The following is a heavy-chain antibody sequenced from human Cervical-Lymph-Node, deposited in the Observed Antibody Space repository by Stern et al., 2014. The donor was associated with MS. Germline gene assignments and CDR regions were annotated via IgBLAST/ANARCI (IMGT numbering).Heavy chain of an antibody. D-gene: IGHD6-6*01. CDR2: ISSSSSYI. CDR1: GFTFSSYS. CDR3: ARVTYSSSPVFDY. J-gene: IGHJ4*02. V-gene: IGHV3-21*01. Sequence: EVQLEESGGGLVKPGGSLRLSCAASGFTFSSYSMNWVRQAPGKGLEWGSSISSSSSYIYYADSVKGRFPISRDNAKNSLYLQMNSLRAEDTAVYYCARVTYSSSPVFDYWGQGTLVTVSS.